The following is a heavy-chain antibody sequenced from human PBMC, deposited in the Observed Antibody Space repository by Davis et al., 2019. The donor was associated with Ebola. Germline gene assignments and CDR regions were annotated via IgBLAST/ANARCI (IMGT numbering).Heavy chain of an antibody. CDR2: ISGSGGST. J-gene: IGHJ4*02. CDR3: ATGDYDSSGYYYDY. CDR1: EFTFSGYA. D-gene: IGHD3-22*01. Sequence: GESLKISCAASEFTFSGYAMSWVRQAPGKGLEWVSAISGSGGSTYYADSVKGRFTISRDNAKNSLYLQMNSLRDEDTAVYYCATGDYDSSGYYYDYWGQGTLVTVSS. V-gene: IGHV3-23*01.